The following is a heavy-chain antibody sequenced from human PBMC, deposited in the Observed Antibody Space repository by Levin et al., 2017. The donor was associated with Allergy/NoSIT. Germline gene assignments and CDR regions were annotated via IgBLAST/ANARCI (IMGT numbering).Heavy chain of an antibody. CDR3: ARDERPLAMVRGVADY. Sequence: GGSLRLSCAASGFTFSSYGMHWVRQAPGKGLEWVAVIWYDGSNKYYADSVKGRFTISRDNSKNTLYLQMNSLRAEDTAVYYCARDERPLAMVRGVADYWGQGTLVTVSS. CDR2: IWYDGSNK. J-gene: IGHJ4*02. D-gene: IGHD3-10*01. V-gene: IGHV3-33*01. CDR1: GFTFSSYG.